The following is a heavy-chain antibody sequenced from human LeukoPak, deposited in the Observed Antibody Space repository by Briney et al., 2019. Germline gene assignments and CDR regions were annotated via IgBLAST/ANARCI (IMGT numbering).Heavy chain of an antibody. CDR1: GGSLSSSSYY. CDR2: IYYSGST. J-gene: IGHJ4*02. V-gene: IGHV4-39*02. Sequence: SETLSLTCTVSGGSLSSSSYYWGWVRQPPGRGLEWVGSIYYSGSTYYNPSLKRPVTTSVDTSNTHFSLKLSSVTAADTAVYYCARRGYYDSSGYDYWGQGTLVTVSS. CDR3: ARRGYYDSSGYDY. D-gene: IGHD3-22*01.